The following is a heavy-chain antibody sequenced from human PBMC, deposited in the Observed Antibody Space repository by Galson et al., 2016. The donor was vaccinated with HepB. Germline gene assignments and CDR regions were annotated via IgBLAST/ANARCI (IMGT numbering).Heavy chain of an antibody. J-gene: IGHJ6*02. CDR2: IYYRGST. CDR1: GGSISSNY. V-gene: IGHV4-59*01. D-gene: IGHD4-23*01. Sequence: ETLALSCTASGGSISSNYWSLIRQPPGKGLEGIGYIYYRGSTNFNPSLKSRVTISVDTTKSQFSLKLSSVSAADTAVYYCARYGGNSVYYYGMDVWGQGTTVTVSS. CDR3: ARYGGNSVYYYGMDV.